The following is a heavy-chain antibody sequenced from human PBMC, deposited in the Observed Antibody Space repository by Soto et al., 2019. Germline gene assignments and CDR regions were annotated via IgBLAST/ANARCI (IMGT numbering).Heavy chain of an antibody. CDR2: ISGNNGDT. Sequence: QVPLVQSGAEVKKSGASMKVSCKASGYTFTNYGVAWVRRAPGQGLEWMGWISGNNGDTKYAQNLQNRVTMTTDTSTNTASMEVRSLRSDDTAVYYCGRGGLAVSGTYDYWGQGTLVTVPS. CDR3: GRGGLAVSGTYDY. CDR1: GYTFTNYG. D-gene: IGHD6-19*01. V-gene: IGHV1-18*01. J-gene: IGHJ4*02.